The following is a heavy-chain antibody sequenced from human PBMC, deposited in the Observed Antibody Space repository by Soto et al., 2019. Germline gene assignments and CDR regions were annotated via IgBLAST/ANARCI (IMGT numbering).Heavy chain of an antibody. V-gene: IGHV3-23*01. CDR2: ISGSGGST. CDR1: GFTFSSYA. D-gene: IGHD6-19*01. CDR3: AKAQSPITYSSGWDAFDI. J-gene: IGHJ3*02. Sequence: GSLRLSCAASGFTFSSYAMSWVRQAPGKGLEWVSAISGSGGSTYYADSVKGRFTISRDNSKNTLYLQMNSLRAEDTAVYYCAKAQSPITYSSGWDAFDIWGQGTMVTVSS.